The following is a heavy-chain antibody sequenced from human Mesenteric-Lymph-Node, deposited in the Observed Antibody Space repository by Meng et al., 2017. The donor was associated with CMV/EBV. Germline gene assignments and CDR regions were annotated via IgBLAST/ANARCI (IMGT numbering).Heavy chain of an antibody. D-gene: IGHD2-2*01. CDR2: IRYDGSNK. CDR3: ASCSSTSCYGY. J-gene: IGHJ4*02. Sequence: GESLKISCAASGFTFSSYGMHWVRQAPGKGLEWVAFIRYDGSNKYYADSVKGRCTISRDNSENTLYLQMNSLRDEDTAVYYCASCSSTSCYGYWGQGTLVTVSS. CDR1: GFTFSSYG. V-gene: IGHV3-30*02.